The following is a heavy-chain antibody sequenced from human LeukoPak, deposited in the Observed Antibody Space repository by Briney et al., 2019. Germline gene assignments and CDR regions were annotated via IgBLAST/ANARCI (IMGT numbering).Heavy chain of an antibody. CDR1: GFSFSSYW. Sequence: GGSLRLSCAASGFSFSSYWMHWVRQVPGKGLVWVARIQYDGSTTNYADSVKGRFTISRDNAKKTLYVQMNRLRAEEKAGYYFARALVAGVPLNVLNIGGKGTMVTVFS. CDR3: ARALVAGVPLNVLNI. CDR2: IQYDGSTT. J-gene: IGHJ3*02. D-gene: IGHD2-15*01. V-gene: IGHV3-74*01.